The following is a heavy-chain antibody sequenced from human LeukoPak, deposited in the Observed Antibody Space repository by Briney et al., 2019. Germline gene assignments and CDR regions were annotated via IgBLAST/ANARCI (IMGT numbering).Heavy chain of an antibody. CDR2: INHSGST. CDR1: GGSFSGYY. J-gene: IGHJ4*02. CDR3: ARVGCSGGSCYSGFDY. D-gene: IGHD2-15*01. V-gene: IGHV4-34*01. Sequence: SETLSLTCAVYGGSFSGYYWSWIRQPPGKGLEWIGEINHSGSTNYNPSLKSRVTISVDTSKDQFSLKLSSVTAADTAVYYCARVGCSGGSCYSGFDYWGQGTLVTVSS.